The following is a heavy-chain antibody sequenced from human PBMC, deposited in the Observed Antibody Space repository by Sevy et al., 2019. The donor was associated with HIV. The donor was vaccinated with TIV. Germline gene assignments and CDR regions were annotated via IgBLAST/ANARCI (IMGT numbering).Heavy chain of an antibody. D-gene: IGHD3-3*01. Sequence: ASVKVSCKASRDTFNTYAIVWVRQAPGQGLEWMGGIVPKFGSANYAQKFEGKVTMTADESTTTAPMELSSLRSEDTAVYYCARSGITIFGVLTFDIWGQGTTVTVSS. CDR3: ARSGITIFGVLTFDI. V-gene: IGHV1-69*13. J-gene: IGHJ3*02. CDR1: RDTFNTYA. CDR2: IVPKFGSA.